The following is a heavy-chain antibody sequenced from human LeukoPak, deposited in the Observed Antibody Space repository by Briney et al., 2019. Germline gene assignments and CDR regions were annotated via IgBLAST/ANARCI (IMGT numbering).Heavy chain of an antibody. CDR1: GFTFCSYA. V-gene: IGHV3-30-3*01. Sequence: GGSLRLSCAASGFTFCSYAMHWVRQAPGKGLEWVAVISYDGSNKYYADSVKGRFTISRDNSKNTLYLQMNSLRAEDTAVYYCARAEDYYGSGALDYWGQGTLVTVSS. D-gene: IGHD3-10*01. CDR3: ARAEDYYGSGALDY. J-gene: IGHJ4*02. CDR2: ISYDGSNK.